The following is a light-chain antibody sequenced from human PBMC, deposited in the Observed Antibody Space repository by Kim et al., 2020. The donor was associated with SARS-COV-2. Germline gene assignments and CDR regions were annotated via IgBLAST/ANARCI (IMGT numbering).Light chain of an antibody. CDR3: QQYNNWPQT. J-gene: IGKJ1*01. CDR1: QSVGRN. CDR2: GAS. V-gene: IGKV3-15*01. Sequence: EIVMTQSPATLSVSPGARATLSCRASQSVGRNLAWYQQKPGQSPRLLIYGASTRATGIPVRFSGSGSGTEFTLTISSLQSEDFAVYHCQQYNNWPQTFGQGTKVDIK.